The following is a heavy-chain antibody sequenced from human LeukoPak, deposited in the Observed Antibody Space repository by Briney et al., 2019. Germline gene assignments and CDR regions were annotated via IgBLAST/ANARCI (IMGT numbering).Heavy chain of an antibody. V-gene: IGHV3-7*04. Sequence: GGSLRLSCAASGFTFSSYWMTWVRQAPGKGLEWVAIIKKDGSAKYYVDSVRGRFTISRDNAENSLYLQLTSLRAEDTAVYYCARGSGWAFDIWGQGTMVTVSS. CDR1: GFTFSSYW. CDR3: ARGSGWAFDI. CDR2: IKKDGSAK. D-gene: IGHD6-19*01. J-gene: IGHJ3*02.